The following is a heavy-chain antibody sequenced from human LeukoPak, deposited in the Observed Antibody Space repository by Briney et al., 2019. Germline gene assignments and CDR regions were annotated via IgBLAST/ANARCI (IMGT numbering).Heavy chain of an antibody. CDR2: ISDSSSYT. D-gene: IGHD5-12*01. J-gene: IGHJ4*02. Sequence: GGSLRLSCAASRFIFSSYNMNWVRQAPGKGLEWVSYISDSSSYTYYADSVKGRFTTSRDNAKNSLYLQMNSLRAEDTAVYYCARVRNLQRGWLQWAEAPYFDYWGQGTLVTVSS. V-gene: IGHV3-21*04. CDR3: ARVRNLQRGWLQWAEAPYFDY. CDR1: RFIFSSYN.